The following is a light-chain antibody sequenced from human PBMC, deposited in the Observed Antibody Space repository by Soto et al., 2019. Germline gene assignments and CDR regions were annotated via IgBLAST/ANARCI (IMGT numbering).Light chain of an antibody. J-gene: IGKJ1*01. CDR1: QSISRW. CDR3: QQYNSYRT. Sequence: EIQMTQYPSTLSASVGDRSTITRRARQSISRWLAWYQQKPGKSPKLLIYDSSILESGVPSRFSGSGSGTEFTLTISSLQPDDFATYYCQQYNSYRTFGQGTKVDIK. CDR2: DSS. V-gene: IGKV1-5*01.